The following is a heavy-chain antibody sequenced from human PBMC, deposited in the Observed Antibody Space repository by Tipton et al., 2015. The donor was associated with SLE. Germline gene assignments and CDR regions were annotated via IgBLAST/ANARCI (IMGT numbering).Heavy chain of an antibody. CDR3: VRVEGAYDQYYFDS. Sequence: TLSLTCTVSGGSISRYYWSWIRQSPGKGLEWIGYIYYSGSTKYNPSLKSRVAISVDTSKNQFSLRLSSVTAADTAVYYCVRVEGAYDQYYFDSWGQGTLVTVSS. CDR2: IYYSGST. J-gene: IGHJ4*02. V-gene: IGHV4-59*01. CDR1: GGSISRYY. D-gene: IGHD5-12*01.